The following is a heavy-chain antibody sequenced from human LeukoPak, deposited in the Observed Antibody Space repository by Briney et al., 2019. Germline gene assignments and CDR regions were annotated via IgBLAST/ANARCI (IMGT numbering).Heavy chain of an antibody. CDR2: INGGGTNT. CDR1: GFTFTTYA. J-gene: IGHJ3*01. Sequence: GGSLRLSCAASGFTFTTYAMSWVRQAPGKGLEWVSAINGGGTNTYYTESVRGRFTISRDNSKNTLFLQMNSLRAEDTALYYCAKRRDGFDVWGQGTMVTVSS. CDR3: AKRRDGFDV. V-gene: IGHV3-23*01.